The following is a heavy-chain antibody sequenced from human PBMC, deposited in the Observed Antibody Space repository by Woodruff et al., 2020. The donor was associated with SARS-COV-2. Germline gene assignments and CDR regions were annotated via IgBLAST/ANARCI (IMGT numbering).Heavy chain of an antibody. J-gene: IGHJ6*01. CDR3: ATTYYYDSSGYYY. V-gene: IGHV3-30*03. CDR2: ISYDGSNK. Sequence: SSYGMHWVRQAPGKGLEWVAVISYDGSNKYYADSVKGRFTISRDNSKNTLYLQMNSLRAEDTAVYYCATTYYYDSSGYYY. CDR1: SSYG. D-gene: IGHD3-22*01.